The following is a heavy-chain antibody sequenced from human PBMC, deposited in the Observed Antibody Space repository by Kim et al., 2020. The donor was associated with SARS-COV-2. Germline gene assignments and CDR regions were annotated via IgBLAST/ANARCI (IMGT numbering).Heavy chain of an antibody. D-gene: IGHD3-10*01. J-gene: IGHJ5*02. CDR2: MNPNSGNT. CDR3: AREVGDYYGSGSYYASGLRFDP. V-gene: IGHV1-8*01. Sequence: ASVKVSCKASGYTFTSYDINWVRQATGQGLEWMGWMNPNSGNTGYAQKFQGRVTMTRNTSISTAYMELSSLRSEDTAVYYCAREVGDYYGSGSYYASGLRFDPWGQGTLVTVSS. CDR1: GYTFTSYD.